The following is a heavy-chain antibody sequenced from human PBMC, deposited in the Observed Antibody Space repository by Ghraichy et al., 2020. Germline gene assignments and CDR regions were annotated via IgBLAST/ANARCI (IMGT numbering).Heavy chain of an antibody. V-gene: IGHV3-23*01. CDR1: GFTFSSYA. CDR2: ISGSGGST. J-gene: IGHJ5*02. CDR3: AQSRGESSGWYPRFDP. Sequence: GESLNISCAASGFTFSSYAMSWVRQAPGKGLEWVSAISGSGGSTYYADSVKGRFTISRDNSKNTLYLQMNSLRAEDTAVYYCAQSRGESSGWYPRFDPWGQGTLVTVSS. D-gene: IGHD6-19*01.